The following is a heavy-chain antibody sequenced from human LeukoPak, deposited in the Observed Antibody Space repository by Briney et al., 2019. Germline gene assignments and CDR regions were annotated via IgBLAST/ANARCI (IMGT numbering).Heavy chain of an antibody. Sequence: GESLKISCKGSGYTFTNYWIGWVRQMPGKGLEWMGIIYSGGSDTRYSPSFQGQVTISVDKSISTAYLQWSSLKASDTAMYYCASIVATFFDYWGQGTLVTVSS. D-gene: IGHD5-12*01. CDR2: IYSGGSDT. CDR1: GYTFTNYW. J-gene: IGHJ4*02. CDR3: ASIVATFFDY. V-gene: IGHV5-51*01.